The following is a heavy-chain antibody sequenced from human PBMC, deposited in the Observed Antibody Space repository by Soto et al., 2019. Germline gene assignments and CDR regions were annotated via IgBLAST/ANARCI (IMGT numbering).Heavy chain of an antibody. V-gene: IGHV3-21*06. CDR2: ISSTTNYI. J-gene: IGHJ4*02. CDR3: ARESEDLTSNFDY. Sequence: GGSLRLSCAASGFTFTRYSMNWVRQAPGKGLEWVSSISSTTNYIYYGDSMKGRFTISRDNAKNSLYLEMNSLRAEDTAVYYCARESEDLTSNFDYWGQGTQVTVSS. CDR1: GFTFTRYS.